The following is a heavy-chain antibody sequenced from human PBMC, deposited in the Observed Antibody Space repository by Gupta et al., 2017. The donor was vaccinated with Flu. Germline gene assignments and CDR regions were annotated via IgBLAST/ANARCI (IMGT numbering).Heavy chain of an antibody. CDR3: ARDTPTQYDPLTGYYLLN. CDR2: ISYHGSNK. V-gene: IGHV3-30*03. D-gene: IGHD3-9*01. Sequence: QVQLVESGGGVVQPASSLRLSCAASGFIFNDYDMHWVRQAPGKGLEGVAVISYHGSNKDYGDSVKGRFNSSRDKAENTRYLQMNSLRVEDTAVYYCARDTPTQYDPLTGYYLLNWGQGTGVTVSS. J-gene: IGHJ4*02. CDR1: GFIFNDYD.